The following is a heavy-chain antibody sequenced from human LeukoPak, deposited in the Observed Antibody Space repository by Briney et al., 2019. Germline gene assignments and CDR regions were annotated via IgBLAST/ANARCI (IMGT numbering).Heavy chain of an antibody. J-gene: IGHJ6*02. CDR1: GFTFSSYS. V-gene: IGHV3-48*04. CDR2: ISSSGSTI. D-gene: IGHD2-15*01. CDR3: ARGSGYCSGGTCPPYYYGMDV. Sequence: GGSLRLSCAASGFTFSSYSMNWVRQAPGKGLEWVSYISSSGSTIYYADSVKGRFTISRDNAKNSLYLQMNSLRAEDTAVYYCARGSGYCSGGTCPPYYYGMDVWGQGTTVTVSS.